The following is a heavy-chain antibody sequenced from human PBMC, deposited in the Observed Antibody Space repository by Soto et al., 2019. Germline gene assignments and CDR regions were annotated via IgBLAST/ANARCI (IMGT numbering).Heavy chain of an antibody. CDR3: ARGGSGTYHV. J-gene: IGHJ4*02. V-gene: IGHV4-31*02. D-gene: IGHD3-10*01. Sequence: QVQLQESGPGLVKPSQTLTLTCTVSDDSITGGGYFWTWIRQLPGKGLEWLGSTYYRGNTFYNPSLTSRGTISLGPFQRRLSLRVTSVTAADTAIYFCARGGSGTYHVWGQGTLVIVSS. CDR1: DDSITGGGYF. CDR2: TYYRGNT.